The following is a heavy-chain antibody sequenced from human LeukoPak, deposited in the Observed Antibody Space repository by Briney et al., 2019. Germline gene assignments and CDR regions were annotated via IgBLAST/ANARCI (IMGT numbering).Heavy chain of an antibody. CDR2: IKGDGSEK. Sequence: PGGSLRLSCAASGFTFSSFWMSWVRQAPGKGLEWVANIKGDGSEKYYVGSVKGRFTISRDNAQNSLYLQMNSLRAEDTAVYYCARYTSAYYDWGQGSLVTVYS. J-gene: IGHJ4*02. V-gene: IGHV3-7*04. CDR1: GFTFSSFW. CDR3: ARYTSAYYD. D-gene: IGHD3-22*01.